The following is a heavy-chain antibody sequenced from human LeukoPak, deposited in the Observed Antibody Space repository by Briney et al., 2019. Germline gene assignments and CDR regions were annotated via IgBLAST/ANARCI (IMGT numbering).Heavy chain of an antibody. CDR1: GYDFTSVG. Sequence: GASVKVSCKASGYDFTSVGITWVRRAPGQGLEWMGWINPNSGGTKYAQKFQGRVTMARDTSITTASMELSYLISDDTAVYFCARGRPLRYFDWLLPLDYWGQGTLVTVSS. J-gene: IGHJ4*02. CDR2: INPNSGGT. V-gene: IGHV1-2*02. CDR3: ARGRPLRYFDWLLPLDY. D-gene: IGHD3-9*01.